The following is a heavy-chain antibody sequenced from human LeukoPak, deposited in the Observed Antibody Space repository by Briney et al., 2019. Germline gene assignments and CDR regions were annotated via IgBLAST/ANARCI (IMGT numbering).Heavy chain of an antibody. V-gene: IGHV3-23*01. J-gene: IGHJ2*01. D-gene: IGHD6-19*01. CDR2: ISGSGGST. CDR1: GFTFSSYA. CDR3: AKGRSGRSRSWYFDL. Sequence: PGGSLRLSCAASGFTFSSYAMSWVRQAPGKGLEWVLAISGSGGSTYYADSVKGRFTISRDNSKNTLYLQMNSLRAEDTAVYYCAKGRSGRSRSWYFDLWGRGTLVTVSS.